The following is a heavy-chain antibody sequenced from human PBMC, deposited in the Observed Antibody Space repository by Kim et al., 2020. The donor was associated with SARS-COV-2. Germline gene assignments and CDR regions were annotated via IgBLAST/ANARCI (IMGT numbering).Heavy chain of an antibody. J-gene: IGHJ4*02. CDR1: GFTFDDYA. Sequence: GGSLRLSCAASGFTFDDYAMHWVRQAPGKGLEWVSLISWDGGSTYYAYSVKGRFTISRDNSKNSLYLQMNSLRAEDTALYYCAKDIRPLSITGTLDYWGQGTPVTVSS. CDR3: AKDIRPLSITGTLDY. CDR2: ISWDGGST. D-gene: IGHD1-20*01. V-gene: IGHV3-43D*03.